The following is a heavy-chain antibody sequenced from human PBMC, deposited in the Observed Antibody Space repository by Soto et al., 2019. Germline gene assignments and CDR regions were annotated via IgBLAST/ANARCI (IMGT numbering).Heavy chain of an antibody. CDR1: GYTFTSYG. CDR3: GTVTRDYYFDD. CDR2: ISAYNGNT. D-gene: IGHD4-4*01. J-gene: IGHJ4*02. Sequence: ASVKVSCKASGYTFTSYGISWVRQAPGQGLEWMGWISAYNGNTNYAQKLQGRVTMTTDTSTSTAYMELRSLRSDDTAVYYCGTVTRDYYFDDRGQRTAVTVSS. V-gene: IGHV1-18*01.